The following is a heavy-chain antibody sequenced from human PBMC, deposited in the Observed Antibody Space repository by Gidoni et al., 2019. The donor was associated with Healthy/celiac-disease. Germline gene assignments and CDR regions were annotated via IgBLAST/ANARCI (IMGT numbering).Heavy chain of an antibody. Sequence: QLQLQESGPGLVKPSETLSLTCTVSGGSISSSSYYWGWIRPPPGKGLEWIGSIYYSGSTYYNPSLKSRVTISVDTSKNQFSLKLSSVTAADTAVYYCARLRELPLAYYGSGSYILSSLKSFQHWGQGTLVTVSS. CDR3: ARLRELPLAYYGSGSYILSSLKSFQH. CDR2: IYYSGST. D-gene: IGHD3-10*01. V-gene: IGHV4-39*01. J-gene: IGHJ1*01. CDR1: GGSISSSSYY.